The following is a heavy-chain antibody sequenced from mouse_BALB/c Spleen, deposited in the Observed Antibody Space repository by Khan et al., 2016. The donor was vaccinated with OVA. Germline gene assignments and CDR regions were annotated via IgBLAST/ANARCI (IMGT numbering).Heavy chain of an antibody. CDR3: ARGGAAYYRNDGVAMEY. Sequence: QIQLVQSGPELKKPGETVRISCKASGYTFTTAGMQWVQKMPGKGLKWIGWINTHSGVPKYTEDFKGRFAFSLETSASTAYLQITNLNNEDTATYFCARGGAAYYRNDGVAMEYWGQGTSVTVSS. CDR2: INTHSGVP. J-gene: IGHJ4*01. D-gene: IGHD2-14*01. V-gene: IGHV9-4*02. CDR1: GYTFTTAG.